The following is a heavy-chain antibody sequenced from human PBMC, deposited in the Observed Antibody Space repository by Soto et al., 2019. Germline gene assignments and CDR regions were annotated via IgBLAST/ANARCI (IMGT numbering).Heavy chain of an antibody. V-gene: IGHV1-8*01. CDR3: ARGIWGRSGIDY. J-gene: IGHJ4*02. Sequence: QVQLVQPGAEVKKPGASVKVSCKTSGYTFSVYDIHWVRQATGQGLEWMGWMNPNSGNTGFAQKFQGRVTMTRNTSISTAYMALSSLRTDDTAVYFCARGIWGRSGIDYWGQGTLVTVSS. CDR1: GYTFSVYD. CDR2: MNPNSGNT. D-gene: IGHD7-27*01.